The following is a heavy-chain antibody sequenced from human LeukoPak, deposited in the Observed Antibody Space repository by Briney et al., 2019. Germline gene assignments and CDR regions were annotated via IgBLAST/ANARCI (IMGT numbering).Heavy chain of an antibody. CDR2: ISPSGTDT. J-gene: IGHJ4*02. CDR1: GFTFNSYA. D-gene: IGHD5-12*01. CDR3: ARHVPQSGYPRHFDY. V-gene: IGHV3-23*01. Sequence: GGSLRLSCAASGFTFNSYAMSWVRQAPGKGLEWVSAISPSGTDTYYADSVKGRFTISRDNSKNTLYLQMSSLKASDIAMYYCARHVPQSGYPRHFDYWGQGTLVTVSS.